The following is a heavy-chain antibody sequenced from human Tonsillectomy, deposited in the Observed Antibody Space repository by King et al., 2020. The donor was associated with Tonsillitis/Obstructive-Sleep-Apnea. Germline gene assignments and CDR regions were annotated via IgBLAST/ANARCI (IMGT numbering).Heavy chain of an antibody. CDR2: MNPNSGNT. CDR1: GYTFTSYD. CDR3: ARIALYCSSTSCYTLFDY. V-gene: IGHV1-8*01. Sequence: QLVQSGAEVEKPGASVKVSCKASGYTFTSYDINWVRQATGQGLEWMGWMNPNSGNTGYAQKFQGRVTMTRNTSISTAYMELSSLRSEDTAVYYCARIALYCSSTSCYTLFDYWGQGTLVTVSS. J-gene: IGHJ4*02. D-gene: IGHD2-2*02.